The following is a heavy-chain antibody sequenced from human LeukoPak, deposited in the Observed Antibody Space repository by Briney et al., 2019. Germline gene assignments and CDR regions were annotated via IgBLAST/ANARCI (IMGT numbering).Heavy chain of an antibody. CDR1: GYSFTNYW. CDR2: IHPGDSDT. Sequence: GESLKISCETSGYSFTNYWIGWVRQMPGKGLEWMGIIHPGDSDTRYSPSIQGQVTISVDKSINTAYLQWSSLKASDTAMYYCARIECSSTSCPFDYWGQGTLVTVSS. J-gene: IGHJ4*02. D-gene: IGHD2-2*01. CDR3: ARIECSSTSCPFDY. V-gene: IGHV5-51*01.